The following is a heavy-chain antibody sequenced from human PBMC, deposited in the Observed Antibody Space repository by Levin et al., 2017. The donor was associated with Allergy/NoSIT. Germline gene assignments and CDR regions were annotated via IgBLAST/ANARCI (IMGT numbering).Heavy chain of an antibody. CDR3: AKDRAQFWFFDY. V-gene: IGHV3-30*18. CDR2: ISYDGNNK. CDR1: GFTFSSYG. D-gene: IGHD5-18*01. Sequence: PGGSLRLSCAASGFTFSSYGMHWVRQAPGKGLEWVAVISYDGNNKYFADSVKGRFTISRDNSKNTLYLQMNSLRAEDTAVYYCAKDRAQFWFFDYWGQGTLVTVSS. J-gene: IGHJ4*02.